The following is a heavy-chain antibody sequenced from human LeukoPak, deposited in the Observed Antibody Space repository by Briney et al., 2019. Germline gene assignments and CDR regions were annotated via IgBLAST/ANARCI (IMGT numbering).Heavy chain of an antibody. D-gene: IGHD6-13*01. CDR2: TYWDDDK. CDR1: GFSLSTNGVA. J-gene: IGHJ4*02. CDR3: AHRPSNIAAAGFDY. Sequence: SGPTLVNPTQTLTLTCTFSGFSLSTNGVAVGWIRQPPGKALEWLALTYWDDDKRYSPSLKNRLTITKDTSKNQVVLTMTNMDPVDTGTYFCAHRPSNIAAAGFDYWGQGALVTVSS. V-gene: IGHV2-5*02.